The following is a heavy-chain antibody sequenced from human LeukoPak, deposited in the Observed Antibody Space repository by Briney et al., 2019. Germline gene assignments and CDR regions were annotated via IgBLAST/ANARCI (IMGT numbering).Heavy chain of an antibody. V-gene: IGHV3-43*02. CDR2: ISGDGGTS. CDR1: GFTFDDYV. CDR3: ATDAAPLAAAGSWWLDP. J-gene: IGHJ5*02. Sequence: GGSLRLSCAASGFTFDDYVMHWVRQAPGKGLEWVSRISGDGGTSYYADSVKGRFTISRDNSKNSLYLQMHSLRIDDTALYYCATDAAPLAAAGSWWLDPWGQGTLVTVSS. D-gene: IGHD6-13*01.